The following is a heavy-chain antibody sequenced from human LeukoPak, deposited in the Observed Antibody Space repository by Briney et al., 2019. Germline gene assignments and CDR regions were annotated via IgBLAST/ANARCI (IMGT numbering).Heavy chain of an antibody. D-gene: IGHD1-26*01. CDR2: IAYDGSKK. J-gene: IGHJ4*02. CDR1: GFSFSSYG. V-gene: IGHV3-30*18. Sequence: PGRSLRLSCAASGFSFSSYGMHWARQAPGKGLEWVAVIAYDGSKKYYADSVKGRFTISRDNSKNTLYLQMNSLRAEDTAVYYCAKDRPLYSGSQHFDYWGQGTLVTVSS. CDR3: AKDRPLYSGSQHFDY.